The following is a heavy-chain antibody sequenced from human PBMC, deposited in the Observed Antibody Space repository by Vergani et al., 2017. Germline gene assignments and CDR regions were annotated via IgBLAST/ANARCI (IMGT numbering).Heavy chain of an antibody. CDR1: GGSFSGYY. Sequence: QVQLQQWGAGLLKPSETLSLTCAVYGGSFSGYYWSWIRQPPGKGLEWIGEINHSGSTNYNPSLKSRVTISVDTSKNQFSLKLSSVTAADTAVYYCAGHQMTTVTNYWYFDLWSRGTLVTVSS. CDR2: INHSGST. CDR3: AGHQMTTVTNYWYFDL. D-gene: IGHD4-17*01. J-gene: IGHJ2*01. V-gene: IGHV4-34*01.